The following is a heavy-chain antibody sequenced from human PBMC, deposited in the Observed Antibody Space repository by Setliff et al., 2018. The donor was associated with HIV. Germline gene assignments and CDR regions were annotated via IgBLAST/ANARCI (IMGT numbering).Heavy chain of an antibody. CDR1: GYSFTSYW. CDR2: IYPGDSDT. Sequence: GESLKISCKGSGYSFTSYWIGWVRQMPGKGLEWMGIIYPGDSDTRYSPSFQGQVTISADKSISTAFLQWSSLKASDTAMYFCARHSHYDRSGYYYHKMPDDAFDIWGQGTRVTV. D-gene: IGHD3-22*01. J-gene: IGHJ3*02. CDR3: ARHSHYDRSGYYYHKMPDDAFDI. V-gene: IGHV5-51*01.